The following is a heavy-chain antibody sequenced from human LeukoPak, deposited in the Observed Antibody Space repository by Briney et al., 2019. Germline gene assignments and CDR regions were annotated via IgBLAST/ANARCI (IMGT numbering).Heavy chain of an antibody. V-gene: IGHV3-30*02. CDR3: AKDIRPAATKWRVFDY. CDR1: GFTFSSYG. Sequence: PGGSLRLSCAASGFTFSSYGMHWVRQAPGKGLEWVAFIRYDGSNKYYADSVKGRFTISRDNSKNTLYLQMNSLRAEDTAVYYRAKDIRPAATKWRVFDYWGQGTLVTVSS. CDR2: IRYDGSNK. J-gene: IGHJ4*02. D-gene: IGHD2-2*01.